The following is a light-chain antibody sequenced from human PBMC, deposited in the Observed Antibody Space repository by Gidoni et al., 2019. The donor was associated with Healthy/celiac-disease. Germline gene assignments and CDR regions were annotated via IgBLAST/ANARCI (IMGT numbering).Light chain of an antibody. CDR3: QQYNNSPLT. V-gene: IGKV3-15*01. CDR2: GAS. CDR1: QSVSSN. J-gene: IGKJ4*01. Sequence: EIVMTQSPATLSVSPGERATLSCRASQSVSSNLAWYQQKPGKAPRLLIYGASTRATGIPARFSGSGSGTEFTLTISSLQSEDFAVYYCQQYNNSPLTFGGGTKVEIK.